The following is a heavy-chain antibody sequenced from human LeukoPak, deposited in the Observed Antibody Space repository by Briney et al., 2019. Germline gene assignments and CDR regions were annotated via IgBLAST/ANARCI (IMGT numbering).Heavy chain of an antibody. V-gene: IGHV4-39*07. CDR1: GGSSSSDSYY. CDR3: ASVPRLRSGVDV. J-gene: IGHJ6*04. CDR2: IYFSGST. D-gene: IGHD6-19*01. Sequence: SETLSLTCTVSGGSSSSDSYYWGWIRQPPGKGLEWIGSIYFSGSTYYNPSLKTRVTISLDTSENQFSLKLASVTAADTAVYFCASVPRLRSGVDVWGKGTTVTVSS.